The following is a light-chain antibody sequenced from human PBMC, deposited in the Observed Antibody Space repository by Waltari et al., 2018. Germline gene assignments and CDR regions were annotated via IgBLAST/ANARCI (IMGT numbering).Light chain of an antibody. CDR2: GAS. V-gene: IGKV3-20*01. CDR3: QHYVTLPVT. CDR1: PSVGRS. J-gene: IGKJ1*01. Sequence: EIVLTQSPGTLSLSPGDRGTLPCRTSPSVGRSLAWYQQKRGQAPRLLIYGASSRATGIPDRFSGSGSGTDFSLTISRLEPEDFAVYYCQHYVTLPVTFGQGTKVEIK.